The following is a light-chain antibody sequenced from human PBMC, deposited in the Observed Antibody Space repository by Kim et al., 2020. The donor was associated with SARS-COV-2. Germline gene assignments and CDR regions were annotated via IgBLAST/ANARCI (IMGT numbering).Light chain of an antibody. CDR3: QQYDNLPPT. V-gene: IGKV1-33*01. CDR1: QDISNY. J-gene: IGKJ4*01. Sequence: DIQMTQSPSSLSASVGDRVTITCQASQDISNYLNWYQQKPGKAPKLLIYDASNLETGVPSRFSGSGSGTDFTFTISSLQPEDIATYFCQQYDNLPPTLGGGTKMVIK. CDR2: DAS.